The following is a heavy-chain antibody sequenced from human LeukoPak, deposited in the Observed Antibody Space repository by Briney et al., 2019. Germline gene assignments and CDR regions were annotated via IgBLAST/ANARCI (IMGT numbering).Heavy chain of an antibody. Sequence: EASVNVSCTASGGTFSSYAISWVRQAPGQGLEWMGGIIPIFGTANYAQKFQGRVTITADESTSTAYMELSRLSSEDTAVYYCARVYSSGYYEDYWGQGTLVTVSS. CDR3: ARVYSSGYYEDY. CDR2: IIPIFGTA. J-gene: IGHJ4*02. V-gene: IGHV1-69*13. CDR1: GGTFSSYA. D-gene: IGHD3-22*01.